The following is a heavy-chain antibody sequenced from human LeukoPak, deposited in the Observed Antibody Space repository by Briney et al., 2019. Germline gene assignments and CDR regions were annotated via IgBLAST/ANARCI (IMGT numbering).Heavy chain of an antibody. Sequence: SETLSLTCAVYGGSFSGYYWSWIRQPPGKGLEWIGEINHSGSTNYNPSLKSRVTISVDTSKNQFSLKLSSVTAADTAVYYCARGRGDFWSGYPADWFDPWGQGTLVTVSS. J-gene: IGHJ5*02. CDR3: ARGRGDFWSGYPADWFDP. D-gene: IGHD3-3*01. V-gene: IGHV4-34*01. CDR1: GGSFSGYY. CDR2: INHSGST.